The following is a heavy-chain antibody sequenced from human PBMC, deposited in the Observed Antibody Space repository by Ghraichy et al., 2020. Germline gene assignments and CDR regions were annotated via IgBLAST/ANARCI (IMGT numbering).Heavy chain of an antibody. CDR1: VAPSLATT. D-gene: IGHD3-22*01. Sequence: SEPCPSPALSPVAPSLATTGTGSGSPQGRHWSGLGISIIVGAPSNPSLKSRVTMSVDTSRNQFSLKLYSVTAADTAVYYCARDYYDSSGYSAPFDYWGQGTLVTVSS. J-gene: IGHJ4*02. V-gene: IGHV4-59*01. CDR3: ARDYYDSSGYSAPFDY. CDR2: SIIVGAP.